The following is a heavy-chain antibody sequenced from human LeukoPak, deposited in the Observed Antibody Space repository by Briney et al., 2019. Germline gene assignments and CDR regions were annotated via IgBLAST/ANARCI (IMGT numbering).Heavy chain of an antibody. CDR1: GGTFSSYA. CDR3: ARTEAPYDSSGYYEGAFDY. Sequence: ASVKVSCKASGGTFSSYAISWVRQAPGQGLEWMGGIIPIFGTANYAQKFQGRVTITADKSTSTAYMELSSLRSEDTAVYYCARTEAPYDSSGYYEGAFDYWGQGTLVTVSS. D-gene: IGHD3-22*01. J-gene: IGHJ4*02. CDR2: IIPIFGTA. V-gene: IGHV1-69*06.